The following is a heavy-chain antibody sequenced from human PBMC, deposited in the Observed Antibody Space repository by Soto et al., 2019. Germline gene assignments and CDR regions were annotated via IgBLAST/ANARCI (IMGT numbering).Heavy chain of an antibody. CDR3: AREMVPAASHYYYYGMDV. J-gene: IGHJ6*02. CDR2: IWYDGSNK. Sequence: GGSLRLSCAASGFTFSSCGMHWVRQAPGKGLEWVAVIWYDGSNKYYADSVKGRFTISRDNSKNTLYLQMNSLRAEDTAVYYCAREMVPAASHYYYYGMDVWGQGTTVTVSS. CDR1: GFTFSSCG. V-gene: IGHV3-33*01. D-gene: IGHD2-2*01.